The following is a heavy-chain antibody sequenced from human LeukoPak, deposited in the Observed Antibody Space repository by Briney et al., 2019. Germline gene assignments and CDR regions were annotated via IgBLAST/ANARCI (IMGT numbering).Heavy chain of an antibody. CDR2: ISHDGTNK. CDR3: ARDHCSSTSCYAYYYYGMDV. Sequence: GGSLRLSCAASGFTFSSYGIHWVRQAPGKGLEWVAVISHDGTNKYHEDSVKGRFTISRDNSKNTLYLQMNSLRAEDTAVYYCARDHCSSTSCYAYYYYGMDVWGKGTTVTVSS. J-gene: IGHJ6*04. CDR1: GFTFSSYG. V-gene: IGHV3-30*03. D-gene: IGHD2-2*01.